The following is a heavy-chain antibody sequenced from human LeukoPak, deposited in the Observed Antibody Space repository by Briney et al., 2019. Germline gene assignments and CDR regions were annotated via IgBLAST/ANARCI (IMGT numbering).Heavy chain of an antibody. CDR3: ARGEDIVVVPAAMIPWFDP. CDR1: GHTFTSYY. V-gene: IGHV1-46*01. CDR2: INPSGGST. J-gene: IGHJ5*02. Sequence: ASVKVSCKASGHTFTSYYMHWVRQAPGQGLEWMGIINPSGGSTSYAQKFQGRVTMTRDTSTSTVYMELSSLRSEDTAVYYCARGEDIVVVPAAMIPWFDPWGQGTLVTVSS. D-gene: IGHD2-2*01.